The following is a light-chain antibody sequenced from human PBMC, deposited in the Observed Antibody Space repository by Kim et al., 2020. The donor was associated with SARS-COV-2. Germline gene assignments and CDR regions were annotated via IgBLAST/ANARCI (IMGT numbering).Light chain of an antibody. Sequence: SYELTQPPSVSVAPGETARMTCGGNNIGDKSVHWYQQKPGQAPVLVISYDSDRPSGIPERFSGSNSGNTATLIISRVEAGDEADYYCHLWDSSSDHVVFGGGTKLTVL. CDR3: HLWDSSSDHVV. J-gene: IGLJ2*01. V-gene: IGLV3-21*04. CDR1: NIGDKS. CDR2: YDS.